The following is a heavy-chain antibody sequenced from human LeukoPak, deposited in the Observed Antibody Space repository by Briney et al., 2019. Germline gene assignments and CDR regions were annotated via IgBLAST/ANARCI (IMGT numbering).Heavy chain of an antibody. Sequence: ASVKVSCKASGYTFTSYDINWVRQATGQGLEWMGWMNPNSGNTGYAQKFQGGVTMTRNTSISTAYMELSSLRSEDTAVHYCARGKAAAGLSLWGQGTLVTVSS. J-gene: IGHJ4*02. D-gene: IGHD6-13*01. CDR1: GYTFTSYD. V-gene: IGHV1-8*01. CDR2: MNPNSGNT. CDR3: ARGKAAAGLSL.